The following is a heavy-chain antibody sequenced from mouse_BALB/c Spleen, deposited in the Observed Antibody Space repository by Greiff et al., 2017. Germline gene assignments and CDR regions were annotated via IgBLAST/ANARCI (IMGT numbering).Heavy chain of an antibody. CDR3: ARSYYRYDRYFDV. Sequence: EVKLQESGGGLVQPGGSRKLSCAASGFTFSSFGMHWVRQAPEKGLEWVAYISSGSSTIYYADTVKGRFTISRDNPKNTLFLQMTSLRSEDTAMYYCARSYYRYDRYFDVWGAGTTVTVSS. CDR1: GFTFSSFG. V-gene: IGHV5-17*02. CDR2: ISSGSSTI. J-gene: IGHJ1*01. D-gene: IGHD2-14*01.